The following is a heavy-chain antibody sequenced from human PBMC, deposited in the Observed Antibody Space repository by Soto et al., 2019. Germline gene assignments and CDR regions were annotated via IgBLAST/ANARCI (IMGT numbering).Heavy chain of an antibody. CDR2: ITSDGDNT. CDR1: GFTFSHYA. D-gene: IGHD3-9*01. V-gene: IGHV3-64D*06. CDR3: VKGNQLLRYYFEF. Sequence: GGSLRLSCSVSGFTFSHYAMHWVRQAPGEGLEYVSGITSDGDNTYHADSVKGRFTISRDNSQNTLYLQMSSLRVEDTAIYYCVKGNQLLRYYFEFWGQGALVTVSS. J-gene: IGHJ4*02.